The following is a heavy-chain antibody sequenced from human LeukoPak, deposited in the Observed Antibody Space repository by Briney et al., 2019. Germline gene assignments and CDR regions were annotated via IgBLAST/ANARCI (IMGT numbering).Heavy chain of an antibody. V-gene: IGHV3-23*01. CDR1: GFTFSGYA. D-gene: IGHD3-9*01. CDR3: AKPSPGTGDTLTGYLSY. Sequence: PGGSLRLSCAASGFTFSGYAMSWVRQAPGKGLEWVSAISGSGGSTYYADSVKGRFTISRDNSKNTLYLQMNSLRAEDTAVYYCAKPSPGTGDTLTGYLSYWGQGTLVTVSS. J-gene: IGHJ4*02. CDR2: ISGSGGST.